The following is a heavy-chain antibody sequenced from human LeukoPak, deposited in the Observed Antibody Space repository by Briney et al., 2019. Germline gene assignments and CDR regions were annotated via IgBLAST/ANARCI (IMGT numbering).Heavy chain of an antibody. CDR2: IYYSGYT. CDR3: ARAHCDSSGYYYPDY. CDR1: GVSINGAAHY. D-gene: IGHD3-22*01. V-gene: IGHV4-31*03. J-gene: IGHJ4*02. Sequence: SETLSLTCSVSGVSINGAAHYWSWIRQHPGKGLEWIGYIYYSGYTYYNPSLKSRVTISVDTSKNQFSLKLSSVTAADTAVYYCARAHCDSSGYYYPDYWGQGTLVTVSS.